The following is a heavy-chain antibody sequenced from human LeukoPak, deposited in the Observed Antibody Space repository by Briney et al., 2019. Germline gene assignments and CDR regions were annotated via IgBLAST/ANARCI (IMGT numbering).Heavy chain of an antibody. J-gene: IGHJ3*02. CDR3: TTVGLVYYDFWSGYYPDAFDI. V-gene: IGHV3-15*01. CDR2: IKSKTDGGTT. D-gene: IGHD3-3*01. Sequence: GGSLRLSCAASGFTFSNAWMSWVRQAPGKGLEWVGRIKSKTDGGTTDYAAPVKGRFTISRDDSKNTLYLQMNSLKTEDTAVYYCTTVGLVYYDFWSGYYPDAFDIWGQGTMVTVSS. CDR1: GFTFSNAW.